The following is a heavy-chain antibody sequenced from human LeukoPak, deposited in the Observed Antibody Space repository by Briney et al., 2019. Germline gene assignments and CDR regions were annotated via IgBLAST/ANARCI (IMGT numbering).Heavy chain of an antibody. CDR3: AKDEGVGGASVRAFDF. J-gene: IGHJ4*02. CDR1: GFSFSRHA. CDR2: LSGSGGNT. Sequence: PGGSLRLSCTASGFSFSRHAMNWARQAPGKGLEWVSVLSGSGGNTFYADSVKGRFTISRDNSKNTVYLQMNRLRVEDTAVYYCAKDEGVGGASVRAFDFWGQGTLVTVSS. V-gene: IGHV3-23*01. D-gene: IGHD1-26*01.